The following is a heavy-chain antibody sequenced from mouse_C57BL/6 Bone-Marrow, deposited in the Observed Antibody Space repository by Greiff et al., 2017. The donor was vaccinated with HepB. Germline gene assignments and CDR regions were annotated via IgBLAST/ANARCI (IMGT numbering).Heavy chain of an antibody. Sequence: EVKLMESGGGLVKPGGSLKLSCAASGFTFSSYAMSWVRQTPEKRLEWVATISDGGSYTYYPDNVKGRFTISRDNAKNNLYLQMSHLKSEDTAMYYWARDRGLREGYYAMDYWGQGTSVTVSS. D-gene: IGHD2-2*01. V-gene: IGHV5-4*01. CDR3: ARDRGLREGYYAMDY. CDR1: GFTFSSYA. J-gene: IGHJ4*01. CDR2: ISDGGSYT.